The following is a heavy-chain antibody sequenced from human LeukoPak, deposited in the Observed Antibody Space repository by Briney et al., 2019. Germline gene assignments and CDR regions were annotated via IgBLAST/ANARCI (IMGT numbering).Heavy chain of an antibody. CDR2: VSYAGT. CDR1: GGSIDTFF. D-gene: IGHD6-19*01. J-gene: IGHJ5*02. CDR3: ARGMRIAVAGYWFDP. Sequence: SETLSLTCTASGGSIDTFFWTWIRQPPGKGLEWIGYVSYAGTSYNPSLKSRLTISLDTSKTQFFLNLTSVTAADTGVYYCARGMRIAVAGYWFDPWGQGTLVTVSS. V-gene: IGHV4-59*01.